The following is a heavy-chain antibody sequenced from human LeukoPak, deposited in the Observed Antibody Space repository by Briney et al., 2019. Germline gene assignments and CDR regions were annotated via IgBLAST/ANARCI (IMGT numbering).Heavy chain of an antibody. V-gene: IGHV3-23*01. CDR3: AKERLWESLTHYFDY. CDR2: ISGSGGST. CDR1: GFTFSSYA. D-gene: IGHD2/OR15-2a*01. J-gene: IGHJ4*02. Sequence: GSLRLSCSASGFTFSSYAMSWVRQAPGKGLEWGAAISGSGGSTYYADSVKGRFTISRGNSKNTLYLQMNSLRAADTAVYYCAKERLWESLTHYFDYWGQGTLVTVSS.